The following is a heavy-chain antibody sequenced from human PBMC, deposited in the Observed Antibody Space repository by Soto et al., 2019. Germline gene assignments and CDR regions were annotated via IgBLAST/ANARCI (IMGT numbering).Heavy chain of an antibody. J-gene: IGHJ4*02. V-gene: IGHV3-33*01. CDR2: IWDDGRRK. Sequence: GGSLRLSCTASELTFSLYGMHWVRQAPGKGLEWVAAIWDDGRRKDYADSVKDRLFISRDNSKNTLYLQLDSLRPEDTAVYYCATSQASLNFHYWGQGTLVTVSS. D-gene: IGHD6-6*01. CDR3: ATSQASLNFHY. CDR1: ELTFSLYG.